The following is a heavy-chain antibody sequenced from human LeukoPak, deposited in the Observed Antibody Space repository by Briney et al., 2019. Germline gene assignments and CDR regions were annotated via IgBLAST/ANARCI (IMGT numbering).Heavy chain of an antibody. V-gene: IGHV1-18*01. J-gene: IGHJ6*02. CDR3: ARDSEARYYYYGMDV. Sequence: EASVKVSCKGSGYTFTSYGISWVRQAPGQGLEWMGWISAYNGNTNYAQKLQGRVTMTTDTSTSTAYMELRSLRSDDTAVYYCARDSEARYYYYGMDVWGQGTTVTVSS. CDR2: ISAYNGNT. CDR1: GYTFTSYG.